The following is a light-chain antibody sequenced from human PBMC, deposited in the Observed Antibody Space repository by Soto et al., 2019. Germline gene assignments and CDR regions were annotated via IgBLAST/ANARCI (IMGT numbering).Light chain of an antibody. J-gene: IGKJ1*01. Sequence: DIQMTQSPSSLSASVGDRVTITCRASQGIRDDLAWYQQKPGRAPKRLIYAASTLQSGVPLRFSGSGSGTEFTLTISSLKPEDIATYYCLQHGSYPRTFGQGTKVDMK. CDR2: AAS. CDR1: QGIRDD. V-gene: IGKV1-17*01. CDR3: LQHGSYPRT.